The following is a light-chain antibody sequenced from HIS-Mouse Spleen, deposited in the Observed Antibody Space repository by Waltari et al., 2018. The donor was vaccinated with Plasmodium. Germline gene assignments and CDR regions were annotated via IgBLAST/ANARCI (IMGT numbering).Light chain of an antibody. CDR3: QQRSNWLT. Sequence: EIVLTQSPATLSLSPGERATLSCRASQSFSSYLAWYQQKPAQAPRLLIYDASNGATGIPARFSGSGSGTDCTLTISSLERGDFAVYYCQQRSNWLTFGGGTKVEIK. CDR2: DAS. J-gene: IGKJ4*01. CDR1: QSFSSY. V-gene: IGKV3-11*01.